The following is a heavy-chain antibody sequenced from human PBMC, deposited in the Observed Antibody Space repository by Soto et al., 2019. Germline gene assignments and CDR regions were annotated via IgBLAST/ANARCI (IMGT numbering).Heavy chain of an antibody. J-gene: IGHJ3*02. V-gene: IGHV3-30*04. CDR1: GFTFSSYA. Sequence: GGSLRLSCAAFGFTFSSYAMHWVRQAPGKGLEWVAVISYDGSNKYYADSVKGRFTISRDNSKNTLYLQMNSLRAEDTAVYYCARDRLSTAMAHDAFDIWGQGTMVTVSS. D-gene: IGHD5-18*01. CDR2: ISYDGSNK. CDR3: ARDRLSTAMAHDAFDI.